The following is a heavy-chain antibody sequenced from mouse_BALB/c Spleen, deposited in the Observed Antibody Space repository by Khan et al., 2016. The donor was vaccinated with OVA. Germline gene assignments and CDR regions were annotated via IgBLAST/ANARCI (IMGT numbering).Heavy chain of an antibody. CDR3: ARGYPFAY. CDR1: GYSITSGYY. J-gene: IGHJ3*01. CDR2: IRYDGSN. D-gene: IGHD1-1*01. V-gene: IGHV3-6*02. Sequence: EVELVESGPGLVKPFQSLSLTCSVTGYSITSGYYWNWIRQFPGNKLEWMGYIRYDGSNNYNPSLKNRISITRDTSKHQFFLKLNSVTTEDTATYYCARGYPFAYWGQGTLVTVSA.